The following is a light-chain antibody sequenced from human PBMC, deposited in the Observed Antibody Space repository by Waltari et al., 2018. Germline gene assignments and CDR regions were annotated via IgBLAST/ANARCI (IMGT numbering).Light chain of an antibody. CDR2: GAS. J-gene: IGKJ2*01. CDR1: QTISNY. CDR3: QPTYMTPYT. Sequence: DIQMTQSPSSLSASVGDRVTISCRASQTISNYLTWYQQRPGRAPKVLIYGASSVHGGVPVRFSGTGSGTDFSLTISGLPPEDFSTYYCQPTYMTPYTFGQGTKVELK. V-gene: IGKV1-39*01.